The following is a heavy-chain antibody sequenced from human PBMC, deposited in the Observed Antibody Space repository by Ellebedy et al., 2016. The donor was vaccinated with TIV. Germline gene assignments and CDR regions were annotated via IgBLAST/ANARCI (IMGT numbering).Heavy chain of an antibody. D-gene: IGHD6-19*01. Sequence: SETLSLTCTVSGGSISSYYWSWIRQPPGKGLEWIGSIYYIGSSDYNPSLKSRVTISVDPSKNRFSLRLTSVTAADTAIYYCARRGGWSGACDIWGQGSMVTVSS. CDR2: IYYIGSS. CDR3: ARRGGWSGACDI. V-gene: IGHV4-59*05. J-gene: IGHJ3*02. CDR1: GGSISSYY.